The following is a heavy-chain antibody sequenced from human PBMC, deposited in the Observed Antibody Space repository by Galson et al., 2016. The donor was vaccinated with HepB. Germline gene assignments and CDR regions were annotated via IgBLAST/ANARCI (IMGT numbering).Heavy chain of an antibody. CDR3: AVRYSSIWYFQH. V-gene: IGHV3-23*01. CDR2: MSDSGGST. J-gene: IGHJ1*01. Sequence: SLRLSCAASGFTLSSYWMSWVRQAPGKGLEWVSAMSDSGGSTYYADSVKGRFTISRDNSKNTLYLQMNSLGAEDTAIYYCAVRYSSIWYFQHWGQGTLVTVSS. CDR1: GFTLSSYW. D-gene: IGHD6-13*01.